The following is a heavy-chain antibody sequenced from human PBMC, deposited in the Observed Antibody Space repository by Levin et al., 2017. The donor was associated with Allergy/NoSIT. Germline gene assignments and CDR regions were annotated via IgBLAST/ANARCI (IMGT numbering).Heavy chain of an antibody. D-gene: IGHD1-26*01. J-gene: IGHJ4*02. Sequence: GGSLRLSCAASGFTFDDYAMHWVRQAPGKGLEWVSGISWNSGSIGYADSLKGRFTISRDNAKNSLYLQMNSLRAEDTALYYCAKDMAGGSYSATMNYFDYWGQGTLVTVSS. CDR1: GFTFDDYA. CDR2: ISWNSGSI. CDR3: AKDMAGGSYSATMNYFDY. V-gene: IGHV3-9*01.